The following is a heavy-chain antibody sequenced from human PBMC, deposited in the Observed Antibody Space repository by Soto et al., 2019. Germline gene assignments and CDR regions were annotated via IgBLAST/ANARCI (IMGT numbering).Heavy chain of an antibody. Sequence: PSETLSLTCAVYGGSFSGYYWSWIRQHPGKGLEWIGYIYYSGTTYYNPSLKSRLTISLDTSRNHFSLDVNSVSAADTAVYYCARAGSSGYPFSYRGRGSLVPGSS. V-gene: IGHV4-31*11. CDR1: GGSFSGYY. CDR3: ARAGSSGYPFSY. CDR2: IYYSGTT. J-gene: IGHJ1*01. D-gene: IGHD3-22*01.